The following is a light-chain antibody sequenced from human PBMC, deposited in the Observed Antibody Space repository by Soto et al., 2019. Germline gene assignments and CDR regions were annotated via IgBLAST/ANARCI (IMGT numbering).Light chain of an antibody. V-gene: IGKV3-20*01. J-gene: IGKJ1*01. CDR2: GAS. CDR3: QQYGSSGRT. CDR1: QSVSSRS. Sequence: EILLTQSPGTLSLSPGERATLSCRASQSVSSRSLAWYQQKPGQAPRLLIYGASSRATGIPDRFSGSGSGTDFTLTISRLEPEDFAVYYCQQYGSSGRTFGQGTKVDIK.